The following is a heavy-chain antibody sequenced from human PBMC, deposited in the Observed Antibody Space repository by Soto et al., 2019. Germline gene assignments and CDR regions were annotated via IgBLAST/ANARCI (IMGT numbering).Heavy chain of an antibody. Sequence: ESGGGVVQPGRSLRLSCAASEFTFSSYAMHWVRQAPGKGLEWVAVISYDGSNKYYADSVKGRFTISRDNSKNTLYLQMNSLRAEDTAVYYCARGQLLSSGWCYFDSWGQGTLVTVSS. CDR1: EFTFSSYA. CDR2: ISYDGSNK. D-gene: IGHD6-19*01. CDR3: ARGQLLSSGWCYFDS. V-gene: IGHV3-30-3*01. J-gene: IGHJ4*02.